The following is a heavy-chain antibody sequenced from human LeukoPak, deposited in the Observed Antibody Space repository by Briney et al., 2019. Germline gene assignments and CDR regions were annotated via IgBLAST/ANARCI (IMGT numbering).Heavy chain of an antibody. CDR1: GFTFSSYE. Sequence: GGSLRLSCAASGFTFSSYEMNWVRQAPGKGLEWVSYISSSGSTIYYADSVKGRFTISRDNAKNSLYLQMNSLRAEDTAVYYCARVQGEQQPFAYWGQGTLVTVAS. CDR2: ISSSGSTI. D-gene: IGHD6-13*01. V-gene: IGHV3-48*03. CDR3: ARVQGEQQPFAY. J-gene: IGHJ4*02.